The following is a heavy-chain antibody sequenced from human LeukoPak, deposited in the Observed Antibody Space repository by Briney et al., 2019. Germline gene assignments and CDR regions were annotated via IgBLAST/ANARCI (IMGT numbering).Heavy chain of an antibody. D-gene: IGHD7-27*01. CDR3: ARLPLKLGYCFDY. V-gene: IGHV4-39*01. Sequence: PSETLSLTCTVSGGAISSSSYYWGWIRQPPGKRLEWIGSIYYSGSTYYNPSLKSRVTISVDTSKNQFSLKLSSVTAADTAVYYCARLPLKLGYCFDYWGQGTLVTVSS. J-gene: IGHJ4*02. CDR1: GGAISSSSYY. CDR2: IYYSGST.